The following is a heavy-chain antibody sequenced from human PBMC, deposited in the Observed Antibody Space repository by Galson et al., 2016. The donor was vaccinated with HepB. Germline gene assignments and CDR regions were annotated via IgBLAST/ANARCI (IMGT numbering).Heavy chain of an antibody. CDR3: ARDLSNVRGSSWYFDL. CDR1: GFTFGSYG. CDR2: VYRGGAT. J-gene: IGHJ2*01. V-gene: IGHV3-23*03. D-gene: IGHD3-10*02. Sequence: SLRLSCAASGFTFGSYGMTWARQAPGRGLEWVSVVYRGGATYYADSVKGRFTISRDNAKQSLYLQMNSLRDEDTAVYYCARDLSNVRGSSWYFDLWGRGTLVTVSS.